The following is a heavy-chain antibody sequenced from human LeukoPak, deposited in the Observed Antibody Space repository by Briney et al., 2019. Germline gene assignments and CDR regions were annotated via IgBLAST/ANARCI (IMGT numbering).Heavy chain of an antibody. CDR2: IRYDGSNQ. CDR1: GFTFSSYG. D-gene: IGHD5-18*01. J-gene: IGHJ4*02. V-gene: IGHV3-30*02. CDR3: AKERDTAMVTIDY. Sequence: GGSLRLSCAASGFTFSSYGMHWVRQAPGKGLEGVAFIRYDGSNQYYADSVKGRFTISRDNSKNTLYLQMNSLRAEDTAVYYCAKERDTAMVTIDYWGQGTLVTVSS.